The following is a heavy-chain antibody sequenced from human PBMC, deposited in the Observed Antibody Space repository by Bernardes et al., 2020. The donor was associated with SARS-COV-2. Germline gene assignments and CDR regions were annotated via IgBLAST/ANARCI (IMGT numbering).Heavy chain of an antibody. V-gene: IGHV4-39*01. J-gene: IGHJ4*02. D-gene: IGHD6-19*01. Sequence: SETLSLTCTVSGDSIRSSRYDWGWVRQPPGKGLEWIGTISYSGSTYYTPSLKSRVTIFVDTSNNQFSLRLSSVTATDTAIYYCARIASSGWYEHALDYWGQGTLVTVSS. CDR1: GDSIRSSRYD. CDR3: ARIASSGWYEHALDY. CDR2: ISYSGST.